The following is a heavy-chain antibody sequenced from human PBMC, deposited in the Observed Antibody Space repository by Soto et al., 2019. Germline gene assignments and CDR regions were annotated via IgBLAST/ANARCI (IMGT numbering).Heavy chain of an antibody. D-gene: IGHD1-26*01. V-gene: IGHV4-59*01. CDR3: ARDGDSYWLDAFDI. Sequence: PSETLSLTCTVSGGSISSYYWSWIRQPPGKGLEWIGYIYYSGSTNYNPSLKSQVTISVDTSKNQFSLKLSSVTAADTAVYYCARDGDSYWLDAFDIWGQGTMVTVSS. CDR1: GGSISSYY. CDR2: IYYSGST. J-gene: IGHJ3*02.